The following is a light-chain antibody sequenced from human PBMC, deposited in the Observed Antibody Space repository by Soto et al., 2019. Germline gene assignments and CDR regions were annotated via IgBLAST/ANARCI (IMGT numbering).Light chain of an antibody. CDR2: AAS. J-gene: IGKJ5*01. Sequence: QLTQSPSSLSASVGDRVTVTCRASQGISSHLAWYQQKSGKAPKLLIYAASTLQSGVPSRFSGSGSGTDFTLTISSLQPEDFATYYCQQVNSYPITFGQGTRLEIK. CDR3: QQVNSYPIT. CDR1: QGISSH. V-gene: IGKV1-9*01.